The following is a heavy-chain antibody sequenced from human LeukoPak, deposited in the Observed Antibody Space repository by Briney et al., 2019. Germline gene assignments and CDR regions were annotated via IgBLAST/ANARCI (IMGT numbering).Heavy chain of an antibody. CDR2: IYSGGST. D-gene: IGHD3-10*01. J-gene: IGHJ4*02. V-gene: IGHV3-53*01. Sequence: GGSLRLSCAASGFTVSSNYMSWVRQAPGKGLEWVSVIYSGGSTYYADSVKGRFTISRDNSKNTLYLQMNSLRAEDTAVYYCARDSGSYYPSFDYWGQGILVTVSS. CDR1: GFTVSSNY. CDR3: ARDSGSYYPSFDY.